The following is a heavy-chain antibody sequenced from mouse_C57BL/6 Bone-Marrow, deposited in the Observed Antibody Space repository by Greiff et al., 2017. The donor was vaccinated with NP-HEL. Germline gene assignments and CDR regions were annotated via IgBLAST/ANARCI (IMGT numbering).Heavy chain of an antibody. CDR3: ARRAAQANFPFAY. V-gene: IGHV1-64*01. CDR2: IHPNSGST. J-gene: IGHJ3*01. Sequence: VQLQQPGAELVKPGASVQLSCKASGYTFTSYWMHWVKQRPGQGLEWIGMIHPNSGSTNYNEKFKSKATLTVDKSSSTAYMQLSSLTSEDSAVYYCARRAAQANFPFAYWGQGTLVTVSA. CDR1: GYTFTSYW. D-gene: IGHD3-2*02.